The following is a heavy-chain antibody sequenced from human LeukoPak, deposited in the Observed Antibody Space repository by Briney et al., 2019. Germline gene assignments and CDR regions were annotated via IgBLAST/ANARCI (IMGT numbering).Heavy chain of an antibody. Sequence: PGGSLRLSCAASGFTVTSNSMNWVRQAPGKGLEWVSVISTGDEIHYAESVRGRFNISRDSSSNTLSLHMNSLRVEDTAIYYCATSQGPGNHWFDPWGQGTLVTVSS. CDR3: ATSQGPGNHWFDP. CDR2: ISTGDEI. V-gene: IGHV3-53*01. J-gene: IGHJ5*02. CDR1: GFTVTSNS.